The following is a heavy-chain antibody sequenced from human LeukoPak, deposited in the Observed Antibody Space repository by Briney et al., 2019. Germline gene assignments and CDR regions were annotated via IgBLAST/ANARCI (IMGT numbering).Heavy chain of an antibody. CDR1: GGSISSYY. CDR2: IYYSGST. V-gene: IGHV4-59*01. Sequence: PSETLSLTCTVSGGSISSYYWSWIRQPPGKGLEWIGYIYYSGSTNYNPSLKSRVTISVDTSKNQFSLKLSSVTAADTAVYYCASGNEDSGSKYDYWGQGTLVTVSS. J-gene: IGHJ4*02. CDR3: ASGNEDSGSKYDY. D-gene: IGHD3-10*01.